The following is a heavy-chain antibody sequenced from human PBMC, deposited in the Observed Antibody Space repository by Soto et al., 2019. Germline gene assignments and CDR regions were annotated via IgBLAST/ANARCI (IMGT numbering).Heavy chain of an antibody. CDR1: GFTFSSYW. Sequence: GGSLRLSCAASGFTFSSYWMSWVRQAPGKGLEWVANISDDGSDTYSADSVTRRFTIARDNFYHTLFLEMTALAAVYSATYYCVSSFDLDYWGQGTLVTVSS. CDR3: VSSFDLDY. J-gene: IGHJ4*02. V-gene: IGHV3-7*03. D-gene: IGHD6-6*01. CDR2: ISDDGSDT.